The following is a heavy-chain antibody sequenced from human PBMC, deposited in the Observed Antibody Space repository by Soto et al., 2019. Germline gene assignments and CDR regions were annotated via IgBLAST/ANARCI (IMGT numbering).Heavy chain of an antibody. CDR1: GYSISSGGYY. D-gene: IGHD3-3*01. Sequence: SETLSLTCSVSGYSISSGGYYWSWVRQHPGKGLEWIGYISYSGSTYYNPSLGSRITISVDTSMNHFSLKLRSVTAADTAVYYCARYFWSGSQSFAYWGRGALVTVSS. CDR2: ISYSGST. CDR3: ARYFWSGSQSFAY. V-gene: IGHV4-31*03. J-gene: IGHJ4*02.